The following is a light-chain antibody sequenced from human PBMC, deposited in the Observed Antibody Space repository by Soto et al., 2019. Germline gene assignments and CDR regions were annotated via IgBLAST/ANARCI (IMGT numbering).Light chain of an antibody. J-gene: IGLJ1*01. CDR1: SSDVGGYNY. Sequence: QSVLTQPAFVSGSPGQSITISCTGTSSDVGGYNYVSWYQQHPGKAPKLLIFEVSQRPSGDPDRFSGSKSGTSASLAISGLQAEDEADYYCAAWDDSLSGYVFGTGTKVTVL. CDR3: AAWDDSLSGYV. CDR2: EVS. V-gene: IGLV2-14*01.